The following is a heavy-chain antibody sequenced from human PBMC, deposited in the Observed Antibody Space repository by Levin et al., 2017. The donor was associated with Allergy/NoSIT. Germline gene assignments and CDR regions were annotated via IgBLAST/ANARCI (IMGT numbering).Heavy chain of an antibody. J-gene: IGHJ3*02. CDR2: ISSRRTTI. CDR3: ARDEEAYGDAFDI. D-gene: IGHD2-8*01. V-gene: IGHV3-48*01. CDR1: GFTFSTYG. Sequence: GGSLRLSCAASGFTFSTYGMIWVRQAPGKGLEWISYISSRRTTIYYADSVKGRFTISRDDAKNTLSLQMSSLRAEDTAVYYCARDEEAYGDAFDIWGHGTRVTVSS.